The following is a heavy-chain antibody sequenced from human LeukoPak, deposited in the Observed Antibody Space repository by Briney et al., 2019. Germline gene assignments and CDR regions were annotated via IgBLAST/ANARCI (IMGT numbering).Heavy chain of an antibody. Sequence: GGSLRLSCAASGFTFSNYGMHWVRQAPGKGLGWVAVIWYDGTNKFYADSVKGRFTISRDNSRSTLYLQRDTLRAEDTAVYYCAKGDGSNNYYMDVWGKGTTVTVSS. J-gene: IGHJ6*03. CDR2: IWYDGTNK. V-gene: IGHV3-33*06. CDR1: GFTFSNYG. D-gene: IGHD3-10*01. CDR3: AKGDGSNNYYMDV.